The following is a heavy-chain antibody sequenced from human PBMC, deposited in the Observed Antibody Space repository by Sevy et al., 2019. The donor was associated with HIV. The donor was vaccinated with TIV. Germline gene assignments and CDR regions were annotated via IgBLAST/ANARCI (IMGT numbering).Heavy chain of an antibody. CDR1: GYSFTSYW. CDR3: ARLKIVVVPAAMDYYYYGIDV. CDR2: IYPGDSDT. V-gene: IGHV5-51*01. Sequence: GESLKNSCKGSGYSFTSYWVGWVRQMPGKGLEWMGIIYPGDSDTRYSPSFQGQVTISADKSISTAYLQWSSLKASDTAMYYCARLKIVVVPAAMDYYYYGIDVWGQGTTVTVSS. D-gene: IGHD2-2*01. J-gene: IGHJ6*02.